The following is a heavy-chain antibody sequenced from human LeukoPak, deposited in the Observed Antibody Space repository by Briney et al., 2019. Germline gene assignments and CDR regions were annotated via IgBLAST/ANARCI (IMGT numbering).Heavy chain of an antibody. J-gene: IGHJ4*02. Sequence: GGSLRLSCAASGFTFSRYEMNWVRQAPGKGLEWVSYISSSSSTIYYADSVKGRFTISRDNAKNSLYLQMNSLRAEDTAVYYCARDRTTVVTQSLDYWGQGTLVTVSS. CDR3: ARDRTTVVTQSLDY. D-gene: IGHD4-23*01. V-gene: IGHV3-48*03. CDR2: ISSSSSTI. CDR1: GFTFSRYE.